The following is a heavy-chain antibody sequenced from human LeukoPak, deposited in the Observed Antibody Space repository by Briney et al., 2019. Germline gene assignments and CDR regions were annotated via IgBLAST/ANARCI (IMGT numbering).Heavy chain of an antibody. Sequence: GGSLRLSCAASGFTFSSYSMNWVRQAPGKGLEWVSSISSSSSYIYYADSVKGRFTISRDNAMNSLYLQMNSRRAEDTAVYYCARRGELLYYFDYWGQGTLVTVSS. CDR2: ISSSSSYI. V-gene: IGHV3-21*01. CDR1: GFTFSSYS. D-gene: IGHD1-26*01. J-gene: IGHJ4*02. CDR3: ARRGELLYYFDY.